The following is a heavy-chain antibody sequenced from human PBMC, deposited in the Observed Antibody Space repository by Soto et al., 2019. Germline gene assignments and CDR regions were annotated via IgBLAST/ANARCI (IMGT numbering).Heavy chain of an antibody. Sequence: PLETLSLTCTVSGGSISSYYWSWIRQPPGKGLEWIGYIYYSGSTNYNPSLKSRVTISVDTSKNQFSLKLSSVTAADTAGYYCAWTYSSSWYNLSYWGQGTLVTVSS. V-gene: IGHV4-59*01. CDR3: AWTYSSSWYNLSY. CDR1: GGSISSYY. D-gene: IGHD6-13*01. CDR2: IYYSGST. J-gene: IGHJ4*02.